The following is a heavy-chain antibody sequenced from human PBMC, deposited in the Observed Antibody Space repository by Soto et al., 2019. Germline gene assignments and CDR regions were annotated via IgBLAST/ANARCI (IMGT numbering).Heavy chain of an antibody. Sequence: SETLSLTCTVSGGSISSYYWSWIRQPPGKGLEWIGYIYYSGSTNYNPSLKSRVTISVDTSKNQFSLKLSSVTAADTAVYYCARDQQWLAPNHWFDPWGHGTLVTVSS. CDR1: GGSISSYY. CDR2: IYYSGST. CDR3: ARDQQWLAPNHWFDP. J-gene: IGHJ5*02. V-gene: IGHV4-59*01. D-gene: IGHD6-19*01.